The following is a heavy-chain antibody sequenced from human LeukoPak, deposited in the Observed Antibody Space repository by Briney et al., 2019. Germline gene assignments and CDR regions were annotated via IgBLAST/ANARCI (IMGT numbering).Heavy chain of an antibody. D-gene: IGHD2-2*01. CDR2: IIPIFGTA. J-gene: IGHJ4*02. CDR3: ARGARTSHSLDY. V-gene: IGHV1-69*06. CDR1: GGTFSSYA. Sequence: ASVKVSCKASGGTFSSYAISWVRQAPGQGLEWMGGIIPIFGTANYAQKFQGRVTITADKSTSTAYMELSSLRSEDTAVYYCARGARTSHSLDYWGQGTLVTVSS.